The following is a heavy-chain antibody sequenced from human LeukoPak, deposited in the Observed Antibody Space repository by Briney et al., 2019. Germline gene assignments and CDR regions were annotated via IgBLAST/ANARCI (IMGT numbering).Heavy chain of an antibody. V-gene: IGHV1-3*01. CDR2: INAGNGNT. CDR1: GYTFTSHA. J-gene: IGHJ5*02. D-gene: IGHD3-10*01. CDR3: AREHYYGSGRSFRYWFDP. Sequence: ASVKVSCKASGYTFTSHATHWVRQAPGQRLEWMGWINAGNGNTKYSQKFQGRVTITRDTSATTAHMELSSLRSEDTAVYYCAREHYYGSGRSFRYWFDPWGQGTLVTVSS.